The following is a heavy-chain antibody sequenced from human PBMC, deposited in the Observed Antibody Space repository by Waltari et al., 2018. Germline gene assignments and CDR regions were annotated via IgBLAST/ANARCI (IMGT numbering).Heavy chain of an antibody. CDR2: IKAYNDNT. V-gene: IGHV1-18*01. D-gene: IGHD3-9*01. CDR1: GYTFTSYG. J-gene: IGHJ4*02. Sequence: QVHLVQSGAEVKKPGASVKVSCKASGYTFTSYGISWVRQAPGQGLEWMGWIKAYNDNTNYAQKLQGGVTITRDTSASTAYMELSSPRSEDTAVYYCARGRRGGYDILTGYLFDYWGQGTLVTVSS. CDR3: ARGRRGGYDILTGYLFDY.